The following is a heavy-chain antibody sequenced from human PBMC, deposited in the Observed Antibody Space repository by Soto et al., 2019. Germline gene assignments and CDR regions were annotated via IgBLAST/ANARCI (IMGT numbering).Heavy chain of an antibody. Sequence: PGGYLRLSCAASGFTFSSYSMNWVRQAPGKGLEWDSAINCHGDTTYYSGSVKGRFIIARDNTKNSLYLQMISLRAEDTAVYYCARVPDLDYCSKTSCLYYFDYWGQGALVTVSS. J-gene: IGHJ4*02. CDR2: INCHGDTT. V-gene: IGHV3-23*01. CDR1: GFTFSSYS. D-gene: IGHD2-2*01. CDR3: ARVPDLDYCSKTSCLYYFDY.